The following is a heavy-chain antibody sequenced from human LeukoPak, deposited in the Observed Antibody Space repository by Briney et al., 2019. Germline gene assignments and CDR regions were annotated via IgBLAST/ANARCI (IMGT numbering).Heavy chain of an antibody. CDR3: ARGRQDVTMIVVVMTAVSYYLDV. CDR1: GGSISRSSYY. CDR2: MNPSGST. Sequence: SETLSLTCTVSGGSISRSSYYWTWIRQTPEKGLEWIGEMNPSGSTNYNPSLKSRVTISVDTSKNQFSLELSSVTAADTAVYYCARGRQDVTMIVVVMTAVSYYLDVWGKGTTVTVS. D-gene: IGHD3-22*01. V-gene: IGHV4-39*07. J-gene: IGHJ6*03.